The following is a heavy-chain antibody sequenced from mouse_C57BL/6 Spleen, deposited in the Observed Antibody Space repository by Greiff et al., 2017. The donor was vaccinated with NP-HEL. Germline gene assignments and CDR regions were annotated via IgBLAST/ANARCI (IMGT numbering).Heavy chain of an antibody. J-gene: IGHJ2*01. CDR1: GFTFSSYG. CDR3: ATTAQAFDY. CDR2: ISSGGSYT. Sequence: EVKVVESGGDLVKPGGFLKLSCAASGFTFSSYGMSWVRQTPDKRLEWVATISSGGSYTYYPDSVKGRFTISRDNAKNTLYLQMSSLKSEDTAMYYCATTAQAFDYWGQGTTLTVSS. D-gene: IGHD3-2*02. V-gene: IGHV5-6*01.